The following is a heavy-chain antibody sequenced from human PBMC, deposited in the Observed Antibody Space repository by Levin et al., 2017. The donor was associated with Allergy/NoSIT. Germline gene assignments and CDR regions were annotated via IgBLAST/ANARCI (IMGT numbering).Heavy chain of an antibody. Sequence: AGGSLRLSCAASGFTFSDYYMSWIRQAPGKGLEWISYIITSGTHTSYADSVKGRFTISRDNANNLLFLQMNSLRAEDTAVYYCASRYGSGTYYQGNNYWGQGTLVTVSS. V-gene: IGHV3-11*03. CDR2: IITSGTHT. CDR1: GFTFSDYY. J-gene: IGHJ4*02. D-gene: IGHD3-10*01. CDR3: ASRYGSGTYYQGNNY.